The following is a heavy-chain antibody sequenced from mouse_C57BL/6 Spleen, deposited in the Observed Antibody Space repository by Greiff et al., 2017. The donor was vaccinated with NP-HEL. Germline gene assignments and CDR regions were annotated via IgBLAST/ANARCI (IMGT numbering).Heavy chain of an antibody. CDR3: TREIITRGAMDY. CDR2: ISSGGDYT. D-gene: IGHD1-1*01. CDR1: GFTFSSYA. Sequence: EVKVVESGEGLVKPGGSLKLSCAASGFTFSSYAMSWVRQTPEKRLEWVAYISSGGDYTYYAENVKGRFTISRDNARNTLYLQMSSLKSEDTAMYYCTREIITRGAMDYWGQGTSVTVSS. J-gene: IGHJ4*01. V-gene: IGHV5-9-1*02.